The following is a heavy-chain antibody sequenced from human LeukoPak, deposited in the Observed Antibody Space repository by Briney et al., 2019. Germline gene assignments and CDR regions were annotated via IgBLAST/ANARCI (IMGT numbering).Heavy chain of an antibody. CDR1: GFTFSGSA. Sequence: GGSLRLSCAGPGFTFSGSAMQWVRQGSGKGRGRGGRIRRKNKSYATAYAASVTGRLTISRDDSKNTAYLQMNSLKTEDTAVYYGTRQIAVAGSEDYWGQGTLVTVSS. V-gene: IGHV3-73*01. J-gene: IGHJ4*02. D-gene: IGHD6-19*01. CDR3: TRQIAVAGSEDY. CDR2: IRRKNKSYAT.